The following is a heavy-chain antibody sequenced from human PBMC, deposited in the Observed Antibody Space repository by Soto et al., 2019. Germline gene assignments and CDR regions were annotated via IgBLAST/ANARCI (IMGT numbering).Heavy chain of an antibody. D-gene: IGHD3-22*01. CDR3: ARGDYRDTSGPFSDAFDI. CDR1: GFTFSSYW. J-gene: IGHJ3*02. V-gene: IGHV3-7*04. Sequence: PGGSLRLSCAASGFTFSSYWMSWVRQTPGKGLEWVANIKQDGSEKWYVDSVKGRFTISRDNAKKSLYLQMNSLRVEDTAVYYCARGDYRDTSGPFSDAFDIWGQGTMVTVSS. CDR2: IKQDGSEK.